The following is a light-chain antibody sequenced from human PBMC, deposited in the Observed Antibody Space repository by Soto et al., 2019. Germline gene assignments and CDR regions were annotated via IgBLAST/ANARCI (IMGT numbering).Light chain of an antibody. V-gene: IGKV1-5*03. CDR3: QQYNSYS. J-gene: IGKJ1*01. Sequence: DIQMTQSPSTLSPSVGDRVTITCRASQSISSWLAWYQQKPGKAPKLLIYKASSLESGVPSRFSGSGSGTEFTLTISSLQPDDFATYYCQQYNSYSFGQGTKVDI. CDR2: KAS. CDR1: QSISSW.